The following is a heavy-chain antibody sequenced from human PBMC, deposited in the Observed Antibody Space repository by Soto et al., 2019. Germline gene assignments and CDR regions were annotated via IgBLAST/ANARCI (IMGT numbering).Heavy chain of an antibody. Sequence: DVQLVESGGALVQPGGSLRLSCAASGFTFSNYDMHWVRQATGKGLEWVSTIGTAGDTYYAGSVKGRFSVSRENAKDSNYLQLNSPRAGDTAVYFCARSPTLTGPRYYQMDVWGEATAVTVSS. J-gene: IGHJ6*03. V-gene: IGHV3-13*01. CDR3: ARSPTLTGPRYYQMDV. CDR2: IGTAGDT. CDR1: GFTFSNYD. D-gene: IGHD3-9*01.